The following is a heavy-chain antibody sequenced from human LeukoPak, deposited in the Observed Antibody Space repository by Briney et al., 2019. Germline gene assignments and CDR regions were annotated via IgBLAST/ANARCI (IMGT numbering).Heavy chain of an antibody. CDR3: ARSNIVVVPAANYYGMDV. D-gene: IGHD2-2*01. J-gene: IGHJ6*02. Sequence: ASVKVSCKASGYTFTSYGISWVRQAPGQGLEWMGWISAYNGNTNYAQKLQGRVTMTTDTSTSTAYMEPRSLRSDDTAVYYCARSNIVVVPAANYYGMDVWGQGTTVTVSS. CDR1: GYTFTSYG. CDR2: ISAYNGNT. V-gene: IGHV1-18*01.